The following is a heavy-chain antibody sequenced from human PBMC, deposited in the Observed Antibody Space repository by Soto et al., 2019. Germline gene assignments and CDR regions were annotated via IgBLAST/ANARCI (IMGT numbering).Heavy chain of an antibody. CDR2: ISTYNGDT. CDR1: GYSFTTYG. Sequence: QVQLVQSGAEVKKPGASVKVSCKASGYSFTTYGIAWVRQAPGQGLEWMGWISTYNGDTDYAQNLQGRVIMTTATSTTTAYMELGSLRSDDTAVYYCAREGSRPYYYYGMDVWGQGTTVSVSS. CDR3: AREGSRPYYYYGMDV. V-gene: IGHV1-18*01. J-gene: IGHJ6*02. D-gene: IGHD2-15*01.